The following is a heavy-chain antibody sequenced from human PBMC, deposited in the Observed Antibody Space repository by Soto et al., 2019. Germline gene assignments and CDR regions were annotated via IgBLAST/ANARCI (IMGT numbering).Heavy chain of an antibody. Sequence: QVRLQESGPGLVKPSQTLSLTCTVSDGSISSGGYYWSWIRQHPGKGLEWIGYVFYSGSTYHNPSLKGRVTIALDTSKHRFSLKLNSVTAADTAVYYCARDGPLERNDLGYFDYWGQGTLVTVSS. CDR3: ARDGPLERNDLGYFDY. V-gene: IGHV4-31*03. CDR2: VFYSGST. D-gene: IGHD1-1*01. CDR1: DGSISSGGYY. J-gene: IGHJ4*02.